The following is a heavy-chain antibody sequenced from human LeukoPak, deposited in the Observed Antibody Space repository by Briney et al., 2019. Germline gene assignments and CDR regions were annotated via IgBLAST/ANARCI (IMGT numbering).Heavy chain of an antibody. V-gene: IGHV3-30*03. J-gene: IGHJ4*02. CDR3: ARDEVGATTEFDY. CDR1: GFTFSSYG. CDR2: ISYDGSNK. Sequence: GGSLRLSYAAAGFTFSSYGMHWVRQAPGKELEWVAVISYDGSNKYYADSVKGRFTISRDNAKNSLYLQMNRLRAEDTAVYYCARDEVGATTEFDYWGQGTLVTVSS. D-gene: IGHD1-26*01.